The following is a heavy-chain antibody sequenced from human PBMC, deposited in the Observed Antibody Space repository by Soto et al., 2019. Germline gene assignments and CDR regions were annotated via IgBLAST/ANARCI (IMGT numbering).Heavy chain of an antibody. Sequence: HPGGSLRLFCAASGFTFSRYWMPWVRQAPGKGLEWVANIKQDGTEIYYADSVKGRFTISRDNAENSLYLQMNSLRAEDTAVYYCTRNPVGSGVRCYDYWGQGTMVAVSS. CDR3: TRNPVGSGVRCYDY. V-gene: IGHV3-7*01. D-gene: IGHD2-15*01. CDR1: GFTFSRYW. CDR2: IKQDGTEI. J-gene: IGHJ4*02.